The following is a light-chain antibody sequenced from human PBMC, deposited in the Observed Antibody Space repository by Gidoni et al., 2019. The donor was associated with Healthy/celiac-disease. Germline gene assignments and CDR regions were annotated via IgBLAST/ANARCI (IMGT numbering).Light chain of an antibody. CDR3: QQYFSTSYT. CDR1: QSVLYRSNNKNY. J-gene: IGKJ2*01. Sequence: DIVMTQSPASLAVSLGERATINCKSSQSVLYRSNNKNYLAWYQQKPGQPPKLLIYWASTREAGVPDRFSGSGSGTEFTLTIRSLQAEDVAVYYCQQYFSTSYTFXRXTKLEIK. V-gene: IGKV4-1*01. CDR2: WAS.